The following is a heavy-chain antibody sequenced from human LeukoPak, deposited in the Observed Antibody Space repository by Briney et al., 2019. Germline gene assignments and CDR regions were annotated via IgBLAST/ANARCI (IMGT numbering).Heavy chain of an antibody. J-gene: IGHJ6*03. CDR1: GGSFSGYY. D-gene: IGHD2-2*01. V-gene: IGHV4-34*01. CDR2: INDSGRT. Sequence: SETLSLTCAVYGGSFSGYYWSWIRHPPGKGLEWIGEINDSGRTNYNPSLKSRVTISVDTSKNQFSLKLSSVAAADTAVYYCARSVPAALFFQYYYMDVWGKGTTVTVSS. CDR3: ARSVPAALFFQYYYMDV.